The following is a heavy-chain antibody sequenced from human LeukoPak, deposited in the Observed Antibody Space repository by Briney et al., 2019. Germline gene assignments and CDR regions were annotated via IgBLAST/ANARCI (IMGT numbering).Heavy chain of an antibody. D-gene: IGHD2/OR15-2a*01. Sequence: GGSLRLSCAASGFTFSNYAMSWVRQAPGKGLEWVSAISGSGGSTYYADSVKGCFTVSRDNSKNTLYLQMNSLRAEDTAVYYCAKGCRAPQYHYYGMDVWGQGTTVTVSS. CDR1: GFTFSNYA. CDR3: AKGCRAPQYHYYGMDV. J-gene: IGHJ6*02. CDR2: ISGSGGST. V-gene: IGHV3-23*01.